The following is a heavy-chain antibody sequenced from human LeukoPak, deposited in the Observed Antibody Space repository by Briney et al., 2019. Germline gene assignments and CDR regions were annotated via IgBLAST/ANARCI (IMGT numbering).Heavy chain of an antibody. CDR3: ARGLDGSGSYYPGYYGMDV. D-gene: IGHD3-10*01. Sequence: GASVKLSCKASGYSFTSYGISWVRQAPGQGLEWMGWISAYNGDTNYAQKLQGRVTMTTDTSTSTVYMEVSSMRSEDTGVYYCARGLDGSGSYYPGYYGMDVWGQGTTVTVSS. V-gene: IGHV1-18*01. J-gene: IGHJ6*02. CDR2: ISAYNGDT. CDR1: GYSFTSYG.